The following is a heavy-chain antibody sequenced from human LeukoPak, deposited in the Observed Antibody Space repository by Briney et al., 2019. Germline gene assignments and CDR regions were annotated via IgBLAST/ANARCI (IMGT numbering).Heavy chain of an antibody. V-gene: IGHV1-18*01. CDR3: ARDGAIAARPGYYYYYMDV. CDR2: ISAYNGNT. CDR1: GYTFTSYG. Sequence: ASVKVSCKASGYTFTSYGISWVRQAPGQGLEWMGWISAYNGNTNYAQKLQGRVTMTRDMSTSTVYMELSSLRSEDTAVYYCARDGAIAARPGYYYYYMDVWGKGTTVTVSS. D-gene: IGHD6-6*01. J-gene: IGHJ6*03.